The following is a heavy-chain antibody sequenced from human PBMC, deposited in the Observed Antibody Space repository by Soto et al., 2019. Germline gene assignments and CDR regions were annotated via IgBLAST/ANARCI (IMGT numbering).Heavy chain of an antibody. J-gene: IGHJ4*01. CDR3: ARAKMVEAVAGPFDY. CDR2: ILPILVRP. Sequence: GASVKVSCKTSGSSFSGHTFNWVRQAPGQSLEWMGWILPILVRPNYAPKFQGRLTITADRCTTTVYMELSSLKSDDTAVYYCARAKMVEAVAGPFDYWG. D-gene: IGHD6-19*01. V-gene: IGHV1-69*06. CDR1: GSSFSGHT.